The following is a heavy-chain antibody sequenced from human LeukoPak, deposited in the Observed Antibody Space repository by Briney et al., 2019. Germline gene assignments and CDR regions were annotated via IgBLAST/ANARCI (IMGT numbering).Heavy chain of an antibody. D-gene: IGHD5-12*01. CDR3: TRHVPNSGYANFDY. CDR2: IRSKANSYAT. J-gene: IGHJ4*02. V-gene: IGHV3-73*01. CDR1: GFTFSGSA. Sequence: PGGTLRLSCAVSGFTFSGSAMHWVRQASGKGLEWVGRIRSKANSYATVYAASVKSRFIISRDDSKNTAYLQMNSLKTEDTAVYYCTRHVPNSGYANFDYWGQGTLVTVSS.